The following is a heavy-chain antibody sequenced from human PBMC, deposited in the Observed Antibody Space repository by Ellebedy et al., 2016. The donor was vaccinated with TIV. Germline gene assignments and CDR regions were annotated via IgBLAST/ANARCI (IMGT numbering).Heavy chain of an antibody. V-gene: IGHV5-51*01. D-gene: IGHD3-16*01. J-gene: IGHJ1*01. CDR3: ARGAGGSRSTEYFQH. CDR1: GYSFTSYW. CDR2: IYPGDSDT. Sequence: GESLKISCKGSGYSFTSYWIGWVRQMPGKGLEWMGIIYPGDSDTRYSPSFQGQVTISADKSISTAYLQWRSLKASDTAMYYCARGAGGSRSTEYFQHWGQGTLVTVSS.